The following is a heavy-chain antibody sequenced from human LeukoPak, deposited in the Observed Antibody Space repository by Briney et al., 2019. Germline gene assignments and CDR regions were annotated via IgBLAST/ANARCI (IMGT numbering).Heavy chain of an antibody. Sequence: GGSRRLSCAAFGFTFSNAWMNWVRQAPGKGLVWLSRISSDGSSTNYADSVKGRFTISRDNAKNTLYLQMNSLRAEDTAVYYCARDYGEGGYYFDYWGQGTLVTVSS. CDR1: GFTFSNAW. CDR3: ARDYGEGGYYFDY. D-gene: IGHD4-17*01. V-gene: IGHV3-74*01. J-gene: IGHJ4*02. CDR2: ISSDGSST.